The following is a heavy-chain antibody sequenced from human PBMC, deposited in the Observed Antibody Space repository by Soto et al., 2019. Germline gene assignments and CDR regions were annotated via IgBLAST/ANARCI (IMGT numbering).Heavy chain of an antibody. D-gene: IGHD1-26*01. CDR3: CRLGWELLGLDY. CDR1: GFTFSDSA. J-gene: IGHJ4*02. CDR2: IRTRTNSYAT. Sequence: EVQLVESGGGLVQPGGSVKLSCAASGFTFSDSAIHWVRQASGKGLEWVGRIRTRTNSYATAYAASVKGRFTISRDDSKNTAYLQMNSLKTEDTAVYYCCRLGWELLGLDYWGQGILVTVSS. V-gene: IGHV3-73*01.